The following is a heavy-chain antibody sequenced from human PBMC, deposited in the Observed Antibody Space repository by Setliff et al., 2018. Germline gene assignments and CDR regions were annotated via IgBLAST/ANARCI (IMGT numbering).Heavy chain of an antibody. Sequence: PGGSLRLSCAASGFTFSHFAVTWVRQSPGRGLEWVSSISGSGGVTNYGDSVRGRFTISRDNAENTVYLEMNSLRAEDTAKYYCAKDPNGDYVGAFDSWGRGTLVTVSS. CDR1: GFTFSHFA. CDR3: AKDPNGDYVGAFDS. D-gene: IGHD4-17*01. CDR2: ISGSGGVT. V-gene: IGHV3-23*01. J-gene: IGHJ5*01.